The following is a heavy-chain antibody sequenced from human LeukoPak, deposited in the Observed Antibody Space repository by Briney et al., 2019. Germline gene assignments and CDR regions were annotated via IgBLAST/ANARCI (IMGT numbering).Heavy chain of an antibody. Sequence: GGSLRLSCAVSGFTFSSEAMGWVRQLPGGGLEWVSTISPAGGTTYYAESMKGRFTISRDNSKNTLYLQMNSLRAEDAAVYYCATLPCGGDCYYFDYWGQGTLVTVSS. D-gene: IGHD2-21*02. CDR3: ATLPCGGDCYYFDY. V-gene: IGHV3-23*01. CDR2: ISPAGGTT. J-gene: IGHJ4*02. CDR1: GFTFSSEA.